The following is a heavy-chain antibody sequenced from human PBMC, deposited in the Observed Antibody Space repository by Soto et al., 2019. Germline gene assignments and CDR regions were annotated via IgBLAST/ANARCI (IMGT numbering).Heavy chain of an antibody. Sequence: GGSLRLSCAASGFTFSDYYMSWIRQAPGKGLEWVSYISSSGSTIYYADAVKGRLTISRENAKNSLYLQMNSLRAEDTAVYYCARVRWRRYSSSSGGVGGWFDPWGQGTLVTVSS. CDR2: ISSSGSTI. J-gene: IGHJ5*02. V-gene: IGHV3-11*01. D-gene: IGHD6-6*01. CDR3: ARVRWRRYSSSSGGVGGWFDP. CDR1: GFTFSDYY.